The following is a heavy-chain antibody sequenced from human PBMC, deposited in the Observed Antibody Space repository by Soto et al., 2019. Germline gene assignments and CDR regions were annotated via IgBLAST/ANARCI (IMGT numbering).Heavy chain of an antibody. CDR1: GFTFSSYA. CDR2: ISGSGGGT. V-gene: IGHV3-23*01. Sequence: LRLSCAASGFTFSSYAMSWVRQAPGKGLEWVSAISGSGGGTYYADSVKGRFTISRDNSKNTLYLQMNSLRAEDTAVYYCARDKVGPTSGSPDYFDYWGQGTLVTVSS. J-gene: IGHJ4*02. CDR3: ARDKVGPTSGSPDYFDY. D-gene: IGHD1-26*01.